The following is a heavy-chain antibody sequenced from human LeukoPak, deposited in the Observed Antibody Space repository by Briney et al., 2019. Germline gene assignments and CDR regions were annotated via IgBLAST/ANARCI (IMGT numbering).Heavy chain of an antibody. J-gene: IGHJ5*02. D-gene: IGHD6-19*01. CDR2: IYTSGST. CDR1: GGSISSGSYY. CDR3: ARDIIGSGGGYWFDP. V-gene: IGHV4-61*02. Sequence: PSQTLSLTCTVSGGSISSGSYYWSWIRQPAGKGLEWIGRIYTSGSTNYNPSLKSRVTISVDTSKNQFSLKLSSVTAADTAVYYCARDIIGSGGGYWFDPWGQGTLVTVSS.